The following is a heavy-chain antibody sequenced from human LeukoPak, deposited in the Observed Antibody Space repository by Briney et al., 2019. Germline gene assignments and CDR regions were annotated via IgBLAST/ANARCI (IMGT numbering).Heavy chain of an antibody. V-gene: IGHV3-7*01. CDR3: ATSYQLLLGAFDY. CDR2: IKQDGSEK. J-gene: IGHJ4*02. CDR1: GFTFSSYA. Sequence: GGSLRLSCEASGFTFSSYAMHWVRQAPGKGLEWVANIKQDGSEKYYVDSVKGRFTISRDNAKNSLYLQMNSLRAEDTAVYYCATSYQLLLGAFDYWGQGTLVTVSS. D-gene: IGHD2-2*01.